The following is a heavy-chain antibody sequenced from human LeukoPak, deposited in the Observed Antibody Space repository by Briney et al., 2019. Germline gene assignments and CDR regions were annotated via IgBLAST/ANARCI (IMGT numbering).Heavy chain of an antibody. V-gene: IGHV4-39*07. CDR3: ARVTGYDWESFYDY. Sequence: SETLSLTCTVSGGSISSSSYYWGWIRQPPGKGLEWIGSIYYSGSTYYNPSLKSRVTISVDTSKSQFSLKLSSVTAADTAVYYCARVTGYDWESFYDYWGQGTLVTVSS. D-gene: IGHD5-12*01. J-gene: IGHJ4*02. CDR1: GGSISSSSYY. CDR2: IYYSGST.